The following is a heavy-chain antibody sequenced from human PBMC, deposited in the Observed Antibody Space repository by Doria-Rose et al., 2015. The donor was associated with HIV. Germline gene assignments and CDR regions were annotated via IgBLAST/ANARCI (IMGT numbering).Heavy chain of an antibody. J-gene: IGHJ6*03. CDR2: IYGSGST. CDR3: ARFRPSRGIYYSLDV. Sequence: SGGSISSYYWNWIRQPPGKGLEWIGYIYGSGSTHYNSSLKSRVTISIDTSKNQFSLKLSSVTAADTAVYYCARFRPSRGIYYSLDVWGKGTTVTVSS. D-gene: IGHD3-10*01. V-gene: IGHV4-4*09. CDR1: GGSISSYY.